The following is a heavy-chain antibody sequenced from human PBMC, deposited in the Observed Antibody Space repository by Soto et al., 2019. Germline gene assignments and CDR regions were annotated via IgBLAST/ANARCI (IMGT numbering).Heavy chain of an antibody. CDR1: GFTFRDYY. CDR2: IDSSTKYT. J-gene: IGHJ6*02. Sequence: QVQLVESGGGLVRPGGSLRLSCEASGFTFRDYYMTWFRQAPGQGLEWLSYIDSSTKYTNYADAVKGRFTISRDNAKNSLYLQMNSLRADDTAVYYCAREYYYTMDVWGQGTMVTVSS. V-gene: IGHV3-11*05. CDR3: AREYYYTMDV.